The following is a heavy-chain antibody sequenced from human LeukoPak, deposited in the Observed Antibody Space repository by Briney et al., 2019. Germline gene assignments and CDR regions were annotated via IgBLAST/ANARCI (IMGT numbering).Heavy chain of an antibody. J-gene: IGHJ3*02. Sequence: GRSLRLSCAASGFTFSSYWMHWVRQAPGKGLVWVSRINSDGSSTSYADSVKGRFTISRDNAKNTLYLQMNSLRAEDTAVYYCARGGYSGYADDAFDIWGQGTMVTVSS. V-gene: IGHV3-74*01. CDR2: INSDGSST. D-gene: IGHD5-12*01. CDR3: ARGGYSGYADDAFDI. CDR1: GFTFSSYW.